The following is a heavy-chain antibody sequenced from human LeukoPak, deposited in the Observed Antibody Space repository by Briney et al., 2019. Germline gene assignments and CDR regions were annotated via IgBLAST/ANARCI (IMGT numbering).Heavy chain of an antibody. CDR3: ARHRGRFVWFGEFHY. CDR1: GGSFSGYY. D-gene: IGHD3-10*01. J-gene: IGHJ4*02. V-gene: IGHV4-34*01. CDR2: INHSGST. Sequence: PSETLSLTCAVYGGSFSGYYWSWIRQPPGKGLEWIGEINHSGSTNYNPPLKSRVTISVDTSKNQFSLKLSSVTAADTAVYYCARHRGRFVWFGEFHYWGQGTLVTVSS.